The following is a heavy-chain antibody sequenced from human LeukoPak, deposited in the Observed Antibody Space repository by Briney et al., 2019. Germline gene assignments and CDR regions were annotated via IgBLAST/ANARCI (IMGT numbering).Heavy chain of an antibody. D-gene: IGHD1-26*01. CDR2: ISGSGGST. Sequence: GGSLRLSCAASGFTFSSYSMSWVRQAPGKGLEWVSAISGSGGSTYYADSVKGRFTISRDNSKNTLYLQMNSLRAEDTAVYYCAKSVVGATTFRTPMLIFDYWGQGTLVTVSS. CDR3: AKSVVGATTFRTPMLIFDY. V-gene: IGHV3-23*01. CDR1: GFTFSSYS. J-gene: IGHJ4*02.